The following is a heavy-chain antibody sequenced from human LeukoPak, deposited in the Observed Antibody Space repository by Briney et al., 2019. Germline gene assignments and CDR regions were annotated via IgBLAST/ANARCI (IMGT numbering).Heavy chain of an antibody. CDR1: GDSVSSNSAA. CDR2: TYYRSKWYN. V-gene: IGHV6-1*01. CDR3: GREDMAIYGMDV. Sequence: SQTLSLTCAISGDSVSSNSAAWNWIRRSPSRGLEWLGRTYYRSKWYNDYAVSVKSRITINPDTSKNQFSLQLNSVTPEDTAVYYCGREDMAIYGMDVWGQGTTVTVSS. D-gene: IGHD5-24*01. J-gene: IGHJ6*02.